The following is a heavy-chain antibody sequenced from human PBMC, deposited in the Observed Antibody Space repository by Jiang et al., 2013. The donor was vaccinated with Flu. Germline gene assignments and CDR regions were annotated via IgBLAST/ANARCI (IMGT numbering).Heavy chain of an antibody. J-gene: IGHJ4*02. V-gene: IGHV3-30*03. Sequence: VQLVESGGGVVQPGRSLRLSCAASGFTFSRYGMYWVRQAPGKGLEWVAVISYDGSNKYYADSVKGRFTISRDNFKNTLDLQMSSLRAEDTAVYYCARDRTEFLGXLFGAAFDYWGQGAPVTVS. CDR3: ARDRTEFLGXLFGAAFDY. CDR1: GFTFSRYG. CDR2: ISYDGSNK. D-gene: IGHD3-3*01.